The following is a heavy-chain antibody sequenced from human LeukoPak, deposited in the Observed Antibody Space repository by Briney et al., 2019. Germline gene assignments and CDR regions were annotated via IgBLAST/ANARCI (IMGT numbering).Heavy chain of an antibody. D-gene: IGHD1-26*01. CDR1: GFTVSSNY. CDR3: ARDSYSGSYYEPPYFDY. J-gene: IGHJ4*02. CDR2: IYSGGST. Sequence: GGSLRRSCAASGFTVSSNYMSWVRQAPGKGLEWVSVIYSGGSTYYADSMKGRFTISRDNSKNTLYLQMNSLRAEDTAVYYCARDSYSGSYYEPPYFDYWGQGTLVTVSS. V-gene: IGHV3-66*01.